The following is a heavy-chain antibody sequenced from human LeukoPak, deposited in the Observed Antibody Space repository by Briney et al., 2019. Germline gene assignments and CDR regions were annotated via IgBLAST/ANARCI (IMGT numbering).Heavy chain of an antibody. CDR1: GFTFSSYS. D-gene: IGHD1-26*01. J-gene: IGHJ4*02. V-gene: IGHV3-21*01. Sequence: GSLRLSCAASGFTFSSYSMNWVRQAPGKGLEWVSSISSSSSYIYYADSVKGRFTISRDNAKNSLYLQMNSLRAEDTAVYYCAKKGAVGPTTGNYFDSWGQGTLVTVSS. CDR3: AKKGAVGPTTGNYFDS. CDR2: ISSSSSYI.